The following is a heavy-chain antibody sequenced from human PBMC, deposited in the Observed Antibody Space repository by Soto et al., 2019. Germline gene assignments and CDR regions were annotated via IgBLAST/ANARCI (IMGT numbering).Heavy chain of an antibody. J-gene: IGHJ4*02. CDR2: VDSDGRGT. CDR1: GITFTNYW. CDR3: GTVFEH. Sequence: EVQLVESGGGSVQPGGSLRLSCVASGITFTNYWMQWVRQVPGKGLVWVARVDSDGRGTSYADFVKGRFTISRDNAKNTLDLQMNSLRVEDTAMYYCGTVFEHWGQGIPVTVSS. V-gene: IGHV3-74*01.